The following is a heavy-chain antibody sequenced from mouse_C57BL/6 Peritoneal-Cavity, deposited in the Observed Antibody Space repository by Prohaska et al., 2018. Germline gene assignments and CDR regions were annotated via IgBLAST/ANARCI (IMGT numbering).Heavy chain of an antibody. D-gene: IGHD1-1*01. V-gene: IGHV1-75*01. Sequence: QVQLQQSGPELVKPGASVKISCKASGYTFTDYYINWVKQRPGQGLEWIGWIFPGSGSTYYNEKFKGKATLTVDKSSSTAYMLLSSLTSEYSAVYFCARGQFITPLVAFDYWGQGTTLTVSS. CDR1: GYTFTDYY. J-gene: IGHJ2*01. CDR2: IFPGSGST. CDR3: ARGQFITPLVAFDY.